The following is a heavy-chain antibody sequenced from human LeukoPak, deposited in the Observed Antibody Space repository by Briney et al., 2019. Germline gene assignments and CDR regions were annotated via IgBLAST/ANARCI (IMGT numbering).Heavy chain of an antibody. Sequence: GASVKVSCKASGYTFTSYDINWVRQATGQGLEWMGWMNPNSGNTGYAQKFQGRVTMTRSTSITTAYMELSSLRSEDTAVYYCVREGGSGSFSPGHMYSYNYYMDVWGKGTTVTISS. D-gene: IGHD3-10*01. V-gene: IGHV1-8*01. CDR1: GYTFTSYD. J-gene: IGHJ6*03. CDR2: MNPNSGNT. CDR3: VREGGSGSFSPGHMYSYNYYMDV.